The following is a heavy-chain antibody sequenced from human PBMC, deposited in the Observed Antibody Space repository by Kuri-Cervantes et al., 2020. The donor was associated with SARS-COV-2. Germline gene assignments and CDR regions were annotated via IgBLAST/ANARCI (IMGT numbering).Heavy chain of an antibody. D-gene: IGHD3-10*01. CDR1: GFTFSGFA. CDR2: IRYDGGDV. Sequence: GGSLRLSCAASGFTFSGFAMYWVRQAPGKGLEWVAFIRYDGGDVNYADSVKGRFTISRDNSKNTLYLQMNSLRAEDTAVYYYAKDTYLYYYGSGSPNYWGQGTLVTVSS. CDR3: AKDTYLYYYGSGSPNY. J-gene: IGHJ4*02. V-gene: IGHV3-30*02.